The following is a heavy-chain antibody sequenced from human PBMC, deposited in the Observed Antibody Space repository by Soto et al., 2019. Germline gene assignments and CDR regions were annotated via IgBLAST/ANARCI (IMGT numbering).Heavy chain of an antibody. Sequence: SETLSLTYVVSGGSISSNHWWNWVRQPPGKGLEWIGEIFHSGGTNYNPSLKSRVTISVDKSKNQFSLKLSSVTAADTAVYYCARGLDYWGQGTLVTVSS. V-gene: IGHV4-4*02. CDR2: IFHSGGT. CDR3: ARGLDY. J-gene: IGHJ4*02. CDR1: GGSISSNHW.